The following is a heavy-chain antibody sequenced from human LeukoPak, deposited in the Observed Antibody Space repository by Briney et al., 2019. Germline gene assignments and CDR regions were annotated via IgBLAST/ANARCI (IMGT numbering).Heavy chain of an antibody. CDR1: GFTVSSAW. J-gene: IGHJ4*02. V-gene: IGHV3-15*01. Sequence: GGSLRLSCVASGFTVSSAWMSWVRQAPGKGLEWVGRIKSKTEGGTTEYAAPVKGRFTISRDDSKNTLYLRMNSLKTEDTALYYCTTNTAFDYWGQGTLVTVSP. CDR2: IKSKTEGGTT. D-gene: IGHD5-18*01. CDR3: TTNTAFDY.